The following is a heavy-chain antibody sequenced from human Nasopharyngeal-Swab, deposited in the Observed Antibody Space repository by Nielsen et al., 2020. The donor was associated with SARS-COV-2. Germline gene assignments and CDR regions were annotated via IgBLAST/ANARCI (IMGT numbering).Heavy chain of an antibody. CDR3: ARVLGWDQDY. Sequence: GGSLRLSCAASGFTFSSYEMNWVRQAPGKGLEWVSYISSSGSTIYYADSVKGRFTISRDNAKNSLYLQMNSLRAKDTAVYYCARVLGWDQDYWGQGTLVTVSS. J-gene: IGHJ4*02. CDR1: GFTFSSYE. CDR2: ISSSGSTI. V-gene: IGHV3-48*03. D-gene: IGHD1-26*01.